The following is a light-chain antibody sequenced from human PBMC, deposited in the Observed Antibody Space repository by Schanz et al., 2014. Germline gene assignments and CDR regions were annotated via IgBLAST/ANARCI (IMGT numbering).Light chain of an antibody. J-gene: IGLJ3*02. CDR1: SSDVGGYNY. Sequence: QSALTQPASVSGSPGQSITISCTGTSSDVGGYNYVSWYQQHPGKAPKLIIYDVGDRPSGVSNRFSGSKSGNTASLTVSGLQAEDEADYYCCSYAGKYTWVFGGGTKLTVL. V-gene: IGLV2-14*01. CDR3: CSYAGKYTWV. CDR2: DVG.